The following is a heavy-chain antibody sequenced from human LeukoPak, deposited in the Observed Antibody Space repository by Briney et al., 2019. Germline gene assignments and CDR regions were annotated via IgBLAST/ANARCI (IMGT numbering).Heavy chain of an antibody. CDR1: GYTFTSYY. J-gene: IGHJ4*02. CDR3: ARGGYDILTGQEGYFDY. Sequence: ASVKVSCKASGYTFTSYYMHWVRQAPGQGLEWMGIINPSGGSTSYAQKFQGRVTMTRDTSTSTVYMALSSLRSEDTAVYYCARGGYDILTGQEGYFDYWGQGTLVTVSS. D-gene: IGHD3-9*01. V-gene: IGHV1-46*01. CDR2: INPSGGST.